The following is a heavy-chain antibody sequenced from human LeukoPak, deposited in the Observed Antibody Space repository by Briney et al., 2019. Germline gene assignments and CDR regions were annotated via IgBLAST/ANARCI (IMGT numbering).Heavy chain of an antibody. V-gene: IGHV3-21*01. Sequence: GGSLRLXCAASGFTFSSYSMNWVRQAPGKGLEWVSSISSSSSYIHSAASVRGRFTSSRDNAKNPLFPQMSSRRAEDTAVYYCARDEWGDAFDIWGQGTMVTVFS. J-gene: IGHJ3*02. D-gene: IGHD1-26*01. CDR1: GFTFSSYS. CDR3: ARDEWGDAFDI. CDR2: ISSSSSYI.